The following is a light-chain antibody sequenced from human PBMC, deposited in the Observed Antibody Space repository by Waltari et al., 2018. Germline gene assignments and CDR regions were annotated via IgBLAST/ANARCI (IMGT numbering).Light chain of an antibody. V-gene: IGLV1-47*01. Sequence: QSVLPQPPSASGTPGQRVTISCSGSSSNIGSDYVYWYQQLPGTAPNLLIYRDNQRPSGVPDRFSGSNSGTSASLAISGLRSEDEADYYCAAWDDSLSGWVFGGGTKLTVL. CDR1: SSNIGSDY. CDR3: AAWDDSLSGWV. CDR2: RDN. J-gene: IGLJ3*02.